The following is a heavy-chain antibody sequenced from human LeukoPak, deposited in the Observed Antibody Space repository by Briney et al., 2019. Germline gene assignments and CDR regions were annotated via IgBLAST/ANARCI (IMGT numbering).Heavy chain of an antibody. CDR3: ARVSESGNSDY. D-gene: IGHD4-23*01. CDR1: GFSFTSYG. Sequence: RSXRLSCAASGFSFTSYGMHWVRQAPGKGLEWGAVIWYDGTNKHYADSVKGRYTISRDTSNNMLYLQMNSLRAEDTAVYYCARVSESGNSDYWGQGTLVTVSS. CDR2: IWYDGTNK. V-gene: IGHV3-33*01. J-gene: IGHJ4*02.